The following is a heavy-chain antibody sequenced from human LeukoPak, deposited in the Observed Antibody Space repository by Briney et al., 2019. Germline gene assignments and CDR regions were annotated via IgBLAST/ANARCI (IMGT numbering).Heavy chain of an antibody. CDR2: IIPIFGTA. Sequence: AASVKVSCKASGGTFSSYAISWVRQAPGQGLEWMGGIIPIFGTANYAQKFQGRVTITADESTSTAYMELSSLRSEDTAVYYCARNFDSSGYYIRYWGQGTLVIVSS. V-gene: IGHV1-69*01. D-gene: IGHD3-22*01. CDR1: GGTFSSYA. CDR3: ARNFDSSGYYIRY. J-gene: IGHJ4*02.